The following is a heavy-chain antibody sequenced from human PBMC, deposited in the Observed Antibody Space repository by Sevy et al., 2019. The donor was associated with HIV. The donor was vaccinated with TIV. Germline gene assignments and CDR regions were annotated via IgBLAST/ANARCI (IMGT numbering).Heavy chain of an antibody. Sequence: GGSLRLSCGASGFTFSTYWMSWVRQAPGKGLEWVANINQDGSQKYYVDSVKGRFTISKDNSKNSLYLQMSSLRAEDTAVYYCAREFDGGPDYWGQGTLVTVSS. CDR1: GFTFSTYW. CDR2: INQDGSQK. D-gene: IGHD3-9*01. J-gene: IGHJ4*02. V-gene: IGHV3-7*01. CDR3: AREFDGGPDY.